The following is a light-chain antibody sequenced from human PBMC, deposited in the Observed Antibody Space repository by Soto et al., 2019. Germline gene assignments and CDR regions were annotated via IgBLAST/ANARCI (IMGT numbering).Light chain of an antibody. J-gene: IGKJ4*01. CDR2: GAS. V-gene: IGKV1-39*01. CDR3: QQTDSTPKT. CDR1: QSINVY. Sequence: DIQMTQSPSSLSASVGDRVTITCRASQSINVYLHWYQQRPGKPPNLLIYGASSLQSGVPSRFSGGGSGTDFTLTISSLQPEDVGTYYCQQTDSTPKTFGRGTKVDIK.